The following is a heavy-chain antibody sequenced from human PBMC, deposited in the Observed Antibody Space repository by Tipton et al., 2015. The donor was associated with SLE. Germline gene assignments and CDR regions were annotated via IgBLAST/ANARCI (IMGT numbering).Heavy chain of an antibody. CDR3: ARGSFWSGPEYYYHAMDV. CDR2: IYYSGST. CDR1: GDSINNGEVH. V-gene: IGHV4-61*08. Sequence: TLSLTCTVSGDSINNGEVHWAWIRQPPGKGLEWIGYIYYSGSTNYNPSLKSRVTISVDTSKNQFSLKLSSVIAADTAVYYCARGSFWSGPEYYYHAMDVWGQGTTVTVPS. J-gene: IGHJ6*02. D-gene: IGHD3-3*01.